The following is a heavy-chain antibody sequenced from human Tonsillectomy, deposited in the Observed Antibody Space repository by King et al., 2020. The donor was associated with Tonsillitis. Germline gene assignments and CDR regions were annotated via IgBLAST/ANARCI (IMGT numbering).Heavy chain of an antibody. D-gene: IGHD3-10*01. V-gene: IGHV4-59*01. CDR1: GGSISTYY. J-gene: IGHJ4*02. Sequence: QLQESGPGLVKPSETLSLTCNVSGGSISTYYWSWIRQPPGKGLEWIGYIYYSGSTNYNPSLKGRVTISVDTSKNQFSLKLSSVTAAETVVYYCARVSITRVRGTHYFYYLGQGTLVTVSS. CDR2: IYYSGST. CDR3: ARVSITRVRGTHYFYY.